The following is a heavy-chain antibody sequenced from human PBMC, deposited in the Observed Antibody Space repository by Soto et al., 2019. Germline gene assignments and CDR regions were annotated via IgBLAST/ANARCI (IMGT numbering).Heavy chain of an antibody. V-gene: IGHV5-51*01. CDR1: GYSFTSYW. D-gene: IGHD3-10*01. Sequence: GESLKISCKGSGYSFTSYWIGWVRQMPGKGLEWMGIIYPGDSDTRYSPSFQGQVTISADKSISTAYLQWSSLKASDTAMYYCARLGLRYYYGSGNAFDIWGQGTMVTVSS. CDR3: ARLGLRYYYGSGNAFDI. CDR2: IYPGDSDT. J-gene: IGHJ3*02.